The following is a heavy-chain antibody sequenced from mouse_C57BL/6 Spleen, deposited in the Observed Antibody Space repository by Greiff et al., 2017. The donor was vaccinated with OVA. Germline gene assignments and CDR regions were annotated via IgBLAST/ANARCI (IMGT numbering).Heavy chain of an antibody. Sequence: QVQLQQPGAELVRPGSSVKLSCKASGYTFTSYWMHWVKQRPIQGLEWIGNIDPSDSETHYTQKFKDKATLTVDKSSSTAYMQLSSLTSEDSAVYYCARSFITTVVTPYWYFDVWGTGTTVTVSS. CDR3: ARSFITTVVTPYWYFDV. CDR1: GYTFTSYW. J-gene: IGHJ1*03. V-gene: IGHV1-52*01. CDR2: IDPSDSET. D-gene: IGHD1-1*01.